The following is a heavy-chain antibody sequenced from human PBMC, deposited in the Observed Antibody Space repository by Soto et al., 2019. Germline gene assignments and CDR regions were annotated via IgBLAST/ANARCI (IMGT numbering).Heavy chain of an antibody. CDR3: ARIPVTGDYYYYMDV. CDR2: IYYSGST. CDR1: GGSISSYY. Sequence: SETLSLTCTVSGGSISSYYWSWIRQPPGKGLEWIGYIYYSGSTNYNPSLKSRVTISVDTSKNQFSLKLSSVTAADTAVYYCARIPVTGDYYYYMDVWGKGTTVTVSS. J-gene: IGHJ6*03. D-gene: IGHD7-27*01. V-gene: IGHV4-59*01.